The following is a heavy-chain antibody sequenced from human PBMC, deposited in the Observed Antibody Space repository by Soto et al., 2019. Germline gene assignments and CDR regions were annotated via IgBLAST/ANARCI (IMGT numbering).Heavy chain of an antibody. CDR3: AKIPATVTTLGDAFDI. D-gene: IGHD4-17*01. J-gene: IGHJ3*02. CDR2: ISGSGGST. CDR1: GFTFSSYA. V-gene: IGHV3-23*01. Sequence: GGSLRLSCAASGFTFSSYAMSWVRQAPGKGLEWVSAISGSGGSTYYADSVKGRFTISRDNSKNTLYLQMNSLRAEDTAVYYCAKIPATVTTLGDAFDIWGQGTMVTVSS.